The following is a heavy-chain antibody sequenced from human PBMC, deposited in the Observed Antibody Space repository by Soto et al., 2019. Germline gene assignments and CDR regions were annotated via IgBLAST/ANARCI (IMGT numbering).Heavy chain of an antibody. CDR3: AKDRLEAYCGGDCYLADAFDI. J-gene: IGHJ3*02. V-gene: IGHV3-23*01. CDR1: GFTFSSYA. CDR2: ISGSGGST. D-gene: IGHD2-21*02. Sequence: EVQLLESGGGLVQPGGSLRLSCAASGFTFSSYAMSWVRQAPGKGLEWVSAISGSGGSTYYADSVKGRFTISRDNSKNTLYLQRNSLRAEDTAVYYCAKDRLEAYCGGDCYLADAFDIWGQGTMVTVSS.